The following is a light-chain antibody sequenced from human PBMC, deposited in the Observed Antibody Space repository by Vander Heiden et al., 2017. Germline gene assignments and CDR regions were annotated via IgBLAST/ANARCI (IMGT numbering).Light chain of an antibody. CDR2: AAS. Sequence: DIQMTQSPSSLSASVGDRVTITCRASQSISGHLNWYQQKPGKPPNLLIYAASSLQIGVPSRFSGSGSGTDFTLTISSLQPEDFATYYCHQSFSTTRTCGQGTKVEVK. CDR3: HQSFSTTRT. CDR1: QSISGH. V-gene: IGKV1-39*01. J-gene: IGKJ1*01.